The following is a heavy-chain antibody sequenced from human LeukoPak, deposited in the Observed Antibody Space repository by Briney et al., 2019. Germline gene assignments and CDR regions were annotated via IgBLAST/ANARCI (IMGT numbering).Heavy chain of an antibody. CDR1: GFTFSSYA. D-gene: IGHD6-13*01. J-gene: IGHJ5*02. CDR3: AKDRASSSWFDP. CDR2: ISYDGSNK. V-gene: IGHV3-30-3*01. Sequence: PGGSLRLSCAASGFTFSSYAMHWVRQAPGKGLEWVAVISYDGSNKYYTDSVKGRFTISRDNSKNTLYLQMNSLRAEDTAVYYCAKDRASSSWFDPWGQGTLVTVSS.